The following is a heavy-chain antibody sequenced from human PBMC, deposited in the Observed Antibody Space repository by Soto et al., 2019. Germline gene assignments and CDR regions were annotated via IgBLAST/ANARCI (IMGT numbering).Heavy chain of an antibody. CDR3: ATSLIAAAGYYYYYGMDV. CDR1: GGSISSYY. J-gene: IGHJ6*02. CDR2: IYYSGST. D-gene: IGHD6-13*01. Sequence: PSETLSLTCTVSGGSISSYYWSWIRQPPGKGLEWIGYIYYSGSTNYNPSLKSRVTISVDTSKNQFSLKLSSVTAADTAVYYCATSLIAAAGYYYYYGMDVWGQGTTVTVSS. V-gene: IGHV4-59*01.